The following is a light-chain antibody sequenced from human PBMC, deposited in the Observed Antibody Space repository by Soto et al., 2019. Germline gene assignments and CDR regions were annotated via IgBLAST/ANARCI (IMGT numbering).Light chain of an antibody. J-gene: IGLJ1*01. CDR1: SSNIGAGYD. Sequence: QSVLTQPPSVSGAPGQRVTISCTGSSSNIGAGYDVHWYQQLPGTAPKLLTYANSNRPSGVPDRFSGSKSGTSASLAITGLQAEDEADYYCQSYDSSLSPYVFGTGTKLTVL. V-gene: IGLV1-40*01. CDR2: ANS. CDR3: QSYDSSLSPYV.